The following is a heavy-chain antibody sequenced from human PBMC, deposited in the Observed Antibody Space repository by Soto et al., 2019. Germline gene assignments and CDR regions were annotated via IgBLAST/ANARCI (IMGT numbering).Heavy chain of an antibody. CDR3: AHGRITGTILAFDY. CDR2: IYWDDDK. CDR1: GFSLNTNGVG. D-gene: IGHD1-7*01. J-gene: IGHJ4*02. V-gene: IGHV2-5*02. Sequence: QITVKESGPTLVKPTQTLTLTCTFSGFSLNTNGVGVGWIRQPPGKDLEWLALIYWDDDKRYSPSLKSRLTITKDNSKNQVVLTMTNMEPVDTATYYCAHGRITGTILAFDYWGQGTLVTVSS.